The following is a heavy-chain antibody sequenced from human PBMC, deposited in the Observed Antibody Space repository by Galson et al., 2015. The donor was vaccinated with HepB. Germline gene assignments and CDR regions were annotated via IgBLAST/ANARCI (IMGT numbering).Heavy chain of an antibody. CDR2: ISYDGSNK. V-gene: IGHV3-30*04. CDR1: GFTFSSYA. Sequence: SLRLSCAASGFTFSSYAMHWVRQAPGKGLEWVAVISYDGSNKYYADSVKGRFTISRDNSKNTLYLQMNSLRAEDTAVYYCARDGSSGFLDYWGQGTLVTVSS. CDR3: ARDGSSGFLDY. D-gene: IGHD3-22*01. J-gene: IGHJ4*02.